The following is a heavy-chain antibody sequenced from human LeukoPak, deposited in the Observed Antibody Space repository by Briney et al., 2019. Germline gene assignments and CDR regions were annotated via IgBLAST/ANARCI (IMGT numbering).Heavy chain of an antibody. Sequence: SETLSLTCTVSGGSISSVGYYWSWIRQHPGKGLEWIGYIYYSGSTYYNPSLKSRVTISVDTSKNQFSLKLSSVTAADTAVYYCARVGLLAAAGYYYYGMDVWGQGTTVTVSS. CDR3: ARVGLLAAAGYYYYGMDV. J-gene: IGHJ6*02. CDR1: GGSISSVGYY. D-gene: IGHD6-13*01. CDR2: IYYSGST. V-gene: IGHV4-31*03.